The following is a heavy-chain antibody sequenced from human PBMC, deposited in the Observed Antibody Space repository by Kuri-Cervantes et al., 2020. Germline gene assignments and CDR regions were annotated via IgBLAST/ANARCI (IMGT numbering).Heavy chain of an antibody. D-gene: IGHD3-10*01. CDR2: ISAYNGNT. Sequence: ASVKVSCKASGYTFTSYGISWVRQAPGQGLEWMGWISAYNGNTNYAQKLQGRVTMTTDTSTSTAYMELRSLRSDDTTVYYCARGLTVLWFRELFSWGQGTLVTVSS. CDR3: ARGLTVLWFRELFS. J-gene: IGHJ5*02. V-gene: IGHV1-18*01. CDR1: GYTFTSYG.